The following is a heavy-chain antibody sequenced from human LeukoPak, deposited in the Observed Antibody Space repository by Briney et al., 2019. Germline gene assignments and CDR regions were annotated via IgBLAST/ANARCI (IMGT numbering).Heavy chain of an antibody. Sequence: ASVKVSCKVSGYTLTELSIHWVRQAPGQGLEWMGIINPSGGSTSYAQKFQGRVTMTRDTSTSTVYMELSSLRSEDTAVYYCARVKPNYYDSSAYGTFDIWGQGTMVTVSS. CDR2: INPSGGST. D-gene: IGHD3-22*01. J-gene: IGHJ3*02. CDR1: GYTLTELS. V-gene: IGHV1-46*01. CDR3: ARVKPNYYDSSAYGTFDI.